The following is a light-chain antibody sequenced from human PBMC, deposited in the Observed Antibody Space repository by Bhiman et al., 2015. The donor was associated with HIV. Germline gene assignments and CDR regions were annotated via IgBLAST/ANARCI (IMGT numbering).Light chain of an antibody. CDR2: GDN. CDR1: GLRAFY. J-gene: IGLJ2*01. V-gene: IGLV3-19*01. Sequence: SSELTQDPAVSVAWGETVTITCQGDGLRAFYAGWYQQXPGQAPILVIHGDNNRPSGIPARFSGSISIDTASLTITGALAEDEADYYCCSRDRSGNHHVYFGGGTKVTVL. CDR3: CSRDRSGNHHVY.